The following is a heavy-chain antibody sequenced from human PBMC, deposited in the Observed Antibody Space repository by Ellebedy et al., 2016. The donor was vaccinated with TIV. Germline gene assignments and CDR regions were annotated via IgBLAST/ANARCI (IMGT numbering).Heavy chain of an antibody. CDR2: IKQDGSEE. J-gene: IGHJ4*02. D-gene: IGHD3-10*01. V-gene: IGHV3-7*03. CDR1: GFTFSSYW. Sequence: GGSLRLSXAASGFTFSSYWMSWVRQAPGKGLEFVANIKQDGSEEFYVDSLKGRFTISRDNAKNSLYLQMNSLRAEDTAVYYCAREAAHSAPFDSWGQGTLVTVSS. CDR3: AREAAHSAPFDS.